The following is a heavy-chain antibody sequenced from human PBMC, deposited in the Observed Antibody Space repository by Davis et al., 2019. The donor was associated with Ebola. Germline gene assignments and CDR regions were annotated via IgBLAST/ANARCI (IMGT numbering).Heavy chain of an antibody. CDR3: ASLLEYYYDSSGYYRGHYFDY. Sequence: GGSLRLSCAASGFTVSSNYMSWIRQAPGKGLEWVSYISSSGSTIYYADSVKGRFTISRDNAKNSLYLQMNSLRAEDTAVYYCASLLEYYYDSSGYYRGHYFDYWGQGTLVTVSS. CDR2: ISSSGSTI. D-gene: IGHD3-22*01. V-gene: IGHV3-11*01. CDR1: GFTVSSNY. J-gene: IGHJ4*02.